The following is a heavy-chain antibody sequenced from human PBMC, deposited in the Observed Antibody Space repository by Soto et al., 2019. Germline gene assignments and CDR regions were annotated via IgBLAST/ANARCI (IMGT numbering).Heavy chain of an antibody. Sequence: QLQLQESGPGLVKPSETLSLTCTVSGGSINRDGSYWGWVRQPPGKGLEWIGRVYHSGNMITHPSRKRRVTISIDTSTNQFALELYSVTAADTAIYYCAAVDVTGWFDPWGQGTRVTFSS. V-gene: IGHV4-39*01. D-gene: IGHD2-21*02. CDR3: AAVDVTGWFDP. CDR2: VYHSGNM. J-gene: IGHJ5*02. CDR1: GGSINRDGSY.